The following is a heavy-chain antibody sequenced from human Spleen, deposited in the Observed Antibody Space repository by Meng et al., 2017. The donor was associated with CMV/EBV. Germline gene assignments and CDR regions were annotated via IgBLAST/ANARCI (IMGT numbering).Heavy chain of an antibody. CDR1: FTGYY. Sequence: FTGYYMHWVRQAPGQGLEWMGIINPSGGSTSYEQKFQGRVTMTRDTSTSTVYMELSSLRSEDTAVYYCARVWQQPPDYTTTGYGMDVWGQGTMVTVSS. J-gene: IGHJ6*02. CDR3: ARVWQQPPDYTTTGYGMDV. V-gene: IGHV1-46*01. D-gene: IGHD4-11*01. CDR2: INPSGGST.